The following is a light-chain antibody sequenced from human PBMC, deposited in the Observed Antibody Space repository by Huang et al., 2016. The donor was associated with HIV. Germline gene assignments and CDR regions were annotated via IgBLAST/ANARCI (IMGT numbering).Light chain of an antibody. J-gene: IGKJ1*01. CDR2: DAS. CDR1: QRVNNK. Sequence: EVVMTQSPVTLSVSPGERATLSCRASQRVNNKLAWFQQKPGQAPRLLIHDASIRSTGVPDRFSGRWSGTEFTRTISSLQSEDLAVYYCQQYNNWPPWTFGQGTKVEIK. V-gene: IGKV3-15*01. CDR3: QQYNNWPPWT.